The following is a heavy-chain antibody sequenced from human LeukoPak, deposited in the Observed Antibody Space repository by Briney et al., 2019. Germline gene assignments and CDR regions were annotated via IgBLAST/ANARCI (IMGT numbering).Heavy chain of an antibody. Sequence: GGSLRLSCAASGFTFSGSFMSWLRQAPGKGLEGVGRSRNKADSYTAEYAASVKGRFTISRDESKNSLYLQISSLETEDAAVYYCATSSWYRLAYWGQGRLVTVSS. CDR3: ATSSWYRLAY. J-gene: IGHJ4*02. CDR1: GFTFSGSF. D-gene: IGHD6-13*01. V-gene: IGHV3-72*01. CDR2: SRNKADSYTA.